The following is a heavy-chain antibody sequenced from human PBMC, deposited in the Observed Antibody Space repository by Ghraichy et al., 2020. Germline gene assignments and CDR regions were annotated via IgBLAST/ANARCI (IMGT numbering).Heavy chain of an antibody. CDR1: GDSVSSNSAA. D-gene: IGHD7-27*01. CDR2: TYYRSKWYY. Sequence: SQTLSLTCAISGDSVSSNSAAWNWIRQSPSRGLEWLGRTYYRSKWYYDYAVSVKSRITINPDTSKNQFSLQLDSVTPEDTAVYYCARGRTGDLVGQYYYHMDVWDKGTTVTVSS. CDR3: ARGRTGDLVGQYYYHMDV. J-gene: IGHJ6*03. V-gene: IGHV6-1*01.